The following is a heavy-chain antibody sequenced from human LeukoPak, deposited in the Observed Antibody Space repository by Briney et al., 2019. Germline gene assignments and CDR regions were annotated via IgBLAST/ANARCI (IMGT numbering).Heavy chain of an antibody. CDR2: INHSGST. Sequence: PSETLSLTCAVYGGSFSGYYWSWIRQPPGKGLEWIGEINHSGSTNYNPSLKSRVTISVDTSKNQFSLKLSSVTAADTAVYYCARFSGQGATIDYFDYWGQGTLVTVSS. D-gene: IGHD5-12*01. J-gene: IGHJ4*02. CDR3: ARFSGQGATIDYFDY. CDR1: GGSFSGYY. V-gene: IGHV4-34*01.